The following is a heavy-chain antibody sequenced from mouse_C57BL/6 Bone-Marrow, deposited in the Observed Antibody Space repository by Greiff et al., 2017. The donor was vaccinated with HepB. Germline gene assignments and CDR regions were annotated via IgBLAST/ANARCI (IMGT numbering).Heavy chain of an antibody. CDR1: GFTFSSYG. Sequence: EVQLGESGGDLVKPGGSLKLSCAASGFTFSSYGMSWVRQTPDKRLEWVASISSGGSKNYYPDSVKGRFTISRDNAKNTLCLQMSNLKSEDTAMYYWARPSTGTRALDYWGQGTSVTVSS. D-gene: IGHD2-14*01. CDR2: ISSGGSKN. CDR3: ARPSTGTRALDY. J-gene: IGHJ4*01. V-gene: IGHV5-6*01.